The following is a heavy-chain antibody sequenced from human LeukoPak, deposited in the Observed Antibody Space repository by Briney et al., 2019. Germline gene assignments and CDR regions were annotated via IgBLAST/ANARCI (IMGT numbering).Heavy chain of an antibody. V-gene: IGHV1-24*01. Sequence: ASVKVSCKVSGYTLTELSMHWVRQAPGKGLEWMGGFDPEDGETICAQKFQGRVTMTEDTSTDTAYMELSSLRSEDTAVYYCATGGLRLGEYVSLDYWGQGTLVTVSS. CDR1: GYTLTELS. CDR2: FDPEDGET. D-gene: IGHD3-16*01. CDR3: ATGGLRLGEYVSLDY. J-gene: IGHJ4*02.